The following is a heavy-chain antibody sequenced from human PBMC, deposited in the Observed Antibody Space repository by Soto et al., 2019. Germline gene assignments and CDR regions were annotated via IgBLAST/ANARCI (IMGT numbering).Heavy chain of an antibody. CDR1: GFTFSNHW. D-gene: IGHD6-19*01. CDR2: INSDGSTT. Sequence: EVQLVESGGGLVQPGGSLRLSCAASGFTFSNHWMHWVRQAPGKGLVWVSRINSDGSTTTYADSVKGRFTISRDNAQNTLYLQLNSLRAEDTALYYCARGYSSGPDYWGQGTLVTVSS. CDR3: ARGYSSGPDY. J-gene: IGHJ4*02. V-gene: IGHV3-74*01.